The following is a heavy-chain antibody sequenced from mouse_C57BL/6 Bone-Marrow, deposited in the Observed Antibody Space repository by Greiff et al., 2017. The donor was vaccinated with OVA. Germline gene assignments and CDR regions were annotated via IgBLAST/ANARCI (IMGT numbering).Heavy chain of an antibody. Sequence: EVQLQQSGAELVRPGASVKLSCTASGFNIKDDYMHWVKQRPELGLEWIGWIDPENGDTEYASKFHGKATITADTSSNTAYLQLSSLTSEDTAVYYCTTDTTVPFDYWGQGTTLTVSS. CDR1: GFNIKDDY. CDR2: IDPENGDT. V-gene: IGHV14-4*01. CDR3: TTDTTVPFDY. J-gene: IGHJ2*01. D-gene: IGHD1-1*01.